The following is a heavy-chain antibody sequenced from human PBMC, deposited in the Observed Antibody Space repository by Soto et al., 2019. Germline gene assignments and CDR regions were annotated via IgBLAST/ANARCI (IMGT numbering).Heavy chain of an antibody. CDR3: ARNYGSGRAFGY. CDR1: GYTFTSYA. V-gene: IGHV1-3*01. Sequence: QVQLVQSGAEVKKPGASVKVSCKASGYTFTSYAMHWVRQAPGQRLEWMGWINAGNGNTKYSQKFQGRVTITRDTSASTAYMELSSLRSEDTAVYYCARNYGSGRAFGYWGQGTLVTVSS. D-gene: IGHD3-10*01. J-gene: IGHJ4*02. CDR2: INAGNGNT.